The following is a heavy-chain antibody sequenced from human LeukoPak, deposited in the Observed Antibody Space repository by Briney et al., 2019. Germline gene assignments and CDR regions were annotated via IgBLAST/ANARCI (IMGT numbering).Heavy chain of an antibody. CDR1: GFTFSSYA. CDR2: ISYDGSNK. J-gene: IGHJ6*02. Sequence: GGPLRLSCAASGFTFSSYAMHWVRQAPGKGLEWVAVISYDGSNKYYADSVKGRFTISRDNSKNTLYLQMNSLRAEDTAVYYCARDQSPPIWFGIYYYYYGMDVWGQGTTVTVSS. CDR3: ARDQSPPIWFGIYYYYYGMDV. V-gene: IGHV3-30*04. D-gene: IGHD3-10*01.